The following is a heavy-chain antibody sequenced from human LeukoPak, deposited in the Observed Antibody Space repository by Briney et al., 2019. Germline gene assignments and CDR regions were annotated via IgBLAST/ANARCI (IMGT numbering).Heavy chain of an antibody. D-gene: IGHD2-15*01. J-gene: IGHJ1*01. CDR3: ATSNVVPWLGYFQH. CDR2: ISGSGGST. V-gene: IGHV3-23*01. Sequence: GGSLRLSCAASGFTFSTYGMSWVRQAPGKGLEWVSAISGSGGSTYYADSVKGRFTISRDNSKNTLYLQMNSLRAEDTAVYYCATSNVVPWLGYFQHWGQGTLVTVSS. CDR1: GFTFSTYG.